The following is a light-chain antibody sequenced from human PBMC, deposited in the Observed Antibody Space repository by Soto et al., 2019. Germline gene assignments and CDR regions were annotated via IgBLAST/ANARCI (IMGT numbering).Light chain of an antibody. CDR1: QSVSGSY. J-gene: IGKJ1*01. CDR2: ATS. Sequence: EIVLTQSPDTLSLSPGESATLSCRASQSVSGSYLAWYQQKPGQAPRLVLYATSLRATGFPDRFTGSGSGTDFTLTISRLEPEDFAVYYCQHYDSSLWTFGQGTKVEIK. CDR3: QHYDSSLWT. V-gene: IGKV3-20*01.